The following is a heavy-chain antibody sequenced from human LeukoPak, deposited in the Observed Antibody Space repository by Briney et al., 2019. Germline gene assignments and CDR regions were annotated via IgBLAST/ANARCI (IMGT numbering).Heavy chain of an antibody. J-gene: IGHJ3*02. D-gene: IGHD3-22*01. Sequence: RASVTVSCKASGYTFTSYGISWVRQAPGQGLEGMGWISAYNGNTNYAQKLQGRVTMTTDTSTSTAYMELRSLRSDDTAVYYCARVTTSNYYDDAFDIWGQGTMVTASS. CDR1: GYTFTSYG. CDR3: ARVTTSNYYDDAFDI. CDR2: ISAYNGNT. V-gene: IGHV1-18*01.